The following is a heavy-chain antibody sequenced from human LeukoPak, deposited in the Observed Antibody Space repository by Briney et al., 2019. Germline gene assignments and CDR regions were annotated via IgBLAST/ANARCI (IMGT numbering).Heavy chain of an antibody. CDR2: IYYSGNT. D-gene: IGHD2-21*01. Sequence: SETLSLTCTVSGGSISSYYWSWIRQPPGKGLEWIGYIYYSGNTNYNPSLKSRVTISVDTSKNQFSLKLSSVTAADTAVYYCASLRDYSSAFDIWGQGTMVTVSS. CDR3: ASLRDYSSAFDI. V-gene: IGHV4-59*01. J-gene: IGHJ3*02. CDR1: GGSISSYY.